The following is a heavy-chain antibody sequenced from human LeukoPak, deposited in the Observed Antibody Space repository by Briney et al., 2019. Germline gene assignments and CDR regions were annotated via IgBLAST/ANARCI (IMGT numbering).Heavy chain of an antibody. J-gene: IGHJ6*03. Sequence: GASVKVSCKASGYTFSNSGISWVRQAPGRGLEWMGWISTYSGTTNYAHNLQGRLTMTTDTSTSTAYMELRNLKSDDTAVYYCARSGGYYFYMDVWGKGTTVTVSS. CDR2: ISTYSGTT. V-gene: IGHV1-18*01. D-gene: IGHD1-26*01. CDR3: ARSGGYYFYMDV. CDR1: GYTFSNSG.